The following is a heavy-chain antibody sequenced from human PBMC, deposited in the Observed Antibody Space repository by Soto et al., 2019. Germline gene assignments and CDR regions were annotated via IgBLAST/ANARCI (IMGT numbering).Heavy chain of an antibody. V-gene: IGHV3-48*02. CDR2: ISSSSSTI. J-gene: IGHJ5*02. D-gene: IGHD3-9*01. CDR1: GFTFSSYS. CDR3: ARDRDYDILTGYYDNNWFHP. Sequence: EVQLVESGGGLVQPGGSLRLSCAASGFTFSSYSMNWVRQAPGKGLEWVSYISSSSSTIYYADSVKGRFTISRDNAKNSLYLQMNSLRDEDTAVSYCARDRDYDILTGYYDNNWFHPWGQGTLVTVSS.